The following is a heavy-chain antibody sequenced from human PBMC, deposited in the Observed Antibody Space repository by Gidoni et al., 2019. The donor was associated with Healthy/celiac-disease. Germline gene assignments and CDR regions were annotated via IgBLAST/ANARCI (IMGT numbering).Heavy chain of an antibody. Sequence: EVQLLESGGGLVQPGGSLSLSCAASGFTFSSSAMSWVRQAPGKGLEWVSAISGSGGSTYYADSVKGRFTISRDNSKNTLYLQMNSLRAEDTAVYYCAKEGGYSGYEQNDYWGQGTLVTVSS. CDR1: GFTFSSSA. CDR2: ISGSGGST. J-gene: IGHJ4*02. V-gene: IGHV3-23*01. CDR3: AKEGGYSGYEQNDY. D-gene: IGHD5-12*01.